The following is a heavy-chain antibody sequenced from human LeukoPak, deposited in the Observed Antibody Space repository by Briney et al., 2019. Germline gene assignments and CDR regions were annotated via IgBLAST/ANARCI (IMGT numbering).Heavy chain of an antibody. D-gene: IGHD1-7*01. CDR2: INPSGGST. CDR1: GYTFTSYS. J-gene: IGHJ6*02. Sequence: ASVKVSCKASGYTFTSYSMHWVRQAPGQGLEWMGIINPSGGSTNYAQKFQGRVTVTRDTSTSTVYMELSSLRSEDTAVYYCARDFVDNWNYDRYYYYGMDVWGQGTTVTVSS. V-gene: IGHV1-46*01. CDR3: ARDFVDNWNYDRYYYYGMDV.